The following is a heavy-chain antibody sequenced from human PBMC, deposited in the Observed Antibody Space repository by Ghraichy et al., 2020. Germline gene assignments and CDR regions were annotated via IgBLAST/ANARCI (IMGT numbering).Heavy chain of an antibody. CDR3: TSSPTVRYCSGGSCNLDY. J-gene: IGHJ4*02. V-gene: IGHV3-49*04. D-gene: IGHD2-15*01. CDR1: GFTFGDYA. Sequence: GGSLRLSCTASGFTFGDYAMSWVRQAPGKGLEWVGFIRSKAYGGTTEYAASVKGRFTISRDDSKSIAYLQMNSLKTEDTAVYYCTSSPTVRYCSGGSCNLDYWGQGTLVTVSS. CDR2: IRSKAYGGTT.